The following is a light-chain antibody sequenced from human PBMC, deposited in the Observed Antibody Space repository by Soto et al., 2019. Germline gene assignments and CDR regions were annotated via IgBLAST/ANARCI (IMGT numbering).Light chain of an antibody. V-gene: IGLV2-14*01. J-gene: IGLJ2*01. Sequence: QSALTQPASVSGSPGQSITISCTGTSSDVGGYNYVSWYQQHPGKAPKLMIYDVSNRPSGVSNRFSGSKSGNTASLTISGLQDEDEADYYCRTYTSSSPLVVFGGGTKLNVL. CDR3: RTYTSSSPLVV. CDR1: SSDVGGYNY. CDR2: DVS.